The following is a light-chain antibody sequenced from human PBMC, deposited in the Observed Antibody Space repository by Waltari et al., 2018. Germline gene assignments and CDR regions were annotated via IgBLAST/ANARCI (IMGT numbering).Light chain of an antibody. CDR1: QNIDTF. CDR3: QHYYNIPPT. V-gene: IGKV1-39*01. Sequence: DIQMTQSPSSLSASVGDRVTVSCRASQNIDTFLNWFQQRPGKAPKLLIYEASSLQSGVPSRFRGSGSGTDFTLTISSLQPEDFATYFCQHYYNIPPTFGQGTRVEIK. CDR2: EAS. J-gene: IGKJ1*01.